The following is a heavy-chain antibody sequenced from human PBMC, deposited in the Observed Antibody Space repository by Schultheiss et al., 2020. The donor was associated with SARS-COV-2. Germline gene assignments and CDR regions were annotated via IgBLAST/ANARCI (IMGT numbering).Heavy chain of an antibody. Sequence: SETLSLTCGVSGASIITTNFFWGWIRQPPGKGLEWIATIFYNGTIYSSPSLKSRVTMSVDTSENQFSLSLNSVTAADTAVYYCVRDDGGYFRTSWFDPWGQGTRVTVSS. CDR1: GASIITTNFF. CDR3: VRDDGGYFRTSWFDP. J-gene: IGHJ5*02. V-gene: IGHV4-39*02. CDR2: IFYNGTI. D-gene: IGHD3-22*01.